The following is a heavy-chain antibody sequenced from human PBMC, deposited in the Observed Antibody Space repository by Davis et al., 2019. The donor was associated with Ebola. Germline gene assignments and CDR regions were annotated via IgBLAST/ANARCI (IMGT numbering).Heavy chain of an antibody. CDR3: ARDGGNYVPWGLDV. J-gene: IGHJ6*02. CDR2: IYHTGTT. V-gene: IGHV4-59*01. D-gene: IGHD4-11*01. CDR1: NGPIKSYY. Sequence: MPGGSLRLSCTVSNGPIKSYYWSWIRQPPGRTLEWLGYIYHTGTTNYNPSLKSRLSISLDTSKNQFSLKLTSVTAADTAVYHCARDGGNYVPWGLDVWGQGITVTVSS.